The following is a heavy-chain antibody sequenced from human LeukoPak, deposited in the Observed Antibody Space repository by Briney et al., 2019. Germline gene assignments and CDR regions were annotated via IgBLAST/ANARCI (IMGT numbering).Heavy chain of an antibody. CDR2: ISAYNGNT. J-gene: IGHJ4*02. Sequence: ASVKVSCKASGYTFTSYGISWVRQAPGQGLEWMGWISAYNGNTNYAQELQGRVTMTTDTSTSTAYMELRSLRSDDTAVYYCAREFLPHNSSSWEFDYWGQGTLVTVSS. CDR3: AREFLPHNSSSWEFDY. D-gene: IGHD6-13*01. V-gene: IGHV1-18*01. CDR1: GYTFTSYG.